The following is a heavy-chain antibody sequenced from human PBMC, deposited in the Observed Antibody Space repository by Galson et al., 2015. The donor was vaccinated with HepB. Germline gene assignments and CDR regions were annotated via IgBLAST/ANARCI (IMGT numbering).Heavy chain of an antibody. V-gene: IGHV1-69*04. D-gene: IGHD1-26*01. Sequence: SVKVSCKASGGTFSSYAISWVRQAPGQGLEWMGRIIPILGIANYAQKFQGRVTITADKSTSTAYMELSSLRSEDTAVYYCARDHLVGARNFDYWGQGTLVTVSS. CDR2: IIPILGIA. CDR1: GGTFSSYA. J-gene: IGHJ4*02. CDR3: ARDHLVGARNFDY.